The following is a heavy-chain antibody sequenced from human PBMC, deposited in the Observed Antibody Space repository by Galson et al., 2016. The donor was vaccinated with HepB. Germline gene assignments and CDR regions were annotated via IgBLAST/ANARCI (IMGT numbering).Heavy chain of an antibody. J-gene: IGHJ2*01. CDR1: GGSVNNYNYY. CDR3: ARDQGGYFDL. V-gene: IGHV4-61*01. CDR2: IYYSGST. Sequence: LSLTCTVSGGSVNNYNYYWSWIRQPPAKGLEWIGYIYYSGSTNYNPSLKSRVAISVDASKNQFSLRLTSVTAADTALYYCARDQGGYFDLWGRGALVTVSS.